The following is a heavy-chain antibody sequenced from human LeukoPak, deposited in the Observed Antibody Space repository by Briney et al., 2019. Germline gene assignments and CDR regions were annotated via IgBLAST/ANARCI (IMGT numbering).Heavy chain of an antibody. CDR1: GFTFNSYN. CDR2: ISGSGGST. CDR3: AKHWGVESGNYYSAFDI. V-gene: IGHV3-23*01. D-gene: IGHD1-26*01. J-gene: IGHJ3*02. Sequence: GGSLRLSCGASGFTFNSYNMNWVRQAPGKGLEWVSTISGSGGSTYYADSVKGRFTISRDNSKNTLFLQMNSLRAEDTAVYYCAKHWGVESGNYYSAFDIWGQGTMVTVSS.